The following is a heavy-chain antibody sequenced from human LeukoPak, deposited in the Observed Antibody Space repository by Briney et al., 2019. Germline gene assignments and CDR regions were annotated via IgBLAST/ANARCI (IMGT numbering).Heavy chain of an antibody. CDR2: INAGNGNT. Sequence: ASVKVSCKASGYTFTSYAMHWVRQAPGQRLEWMGWINAGNGNTKYSQKLQGRVTITRDTSASTAYMELSSLRSEDTAVYYCARGGTVNYFDYWGQGTLVTVSS. CDR3: ARGGTVNYFDY. CDR1: GYTFTSYA. D-gene: IGHD4-17*01. V-gene: IGHV1-3*01. J-gene: IGHJ4*02.